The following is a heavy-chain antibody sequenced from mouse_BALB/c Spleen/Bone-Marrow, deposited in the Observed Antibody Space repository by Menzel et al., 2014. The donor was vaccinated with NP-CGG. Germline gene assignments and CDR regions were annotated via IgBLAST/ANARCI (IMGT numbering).Heavy chain of an antibody. CDR3: AKNYYYGYVAY. J-gene: IGHJ3*01. CDR2: INPDSSTI. Sequence: EVKLVESGGGLVQPGGSLKLSCAASGFDFSRYWMTWVRQAPGKGLEWIGEINPDSSTINYAPSLKDKFIISRDNAKNTPYLQMSKVRSEDTALYDFAKNYYYGYVAYWGQGTLVTVSA. D-gene: IGHD1-2*01. CDR1: GFDFSRYW. V-gene: IGHV4-1*02.